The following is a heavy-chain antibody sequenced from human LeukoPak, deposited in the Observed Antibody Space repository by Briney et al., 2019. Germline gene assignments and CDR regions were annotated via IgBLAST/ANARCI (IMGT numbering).Heavy chain of an antibody. D-gene: IGHD3-10*01. CDR1: GFTFSTYG. CDR3: AKGWSGESFGAQFDY. V-gene: IGHV3-30*18. Sequence: PGRSLRLSCVASGFTFSTYGMHWVRQAPGKGLEWVAVITFDGSNKYYADSVKGRFTISRDNSKNTLYLQMNSLRAEDTALYYCAKGWSGESFGAQFDYWGQGTLVTVSS. CDR2: ITFDGSNK. J-gene: IGHJ4*02.